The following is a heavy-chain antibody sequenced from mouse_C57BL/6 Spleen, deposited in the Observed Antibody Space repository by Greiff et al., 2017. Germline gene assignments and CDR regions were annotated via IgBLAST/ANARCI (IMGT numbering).Heavy chain of an antibody. CDR1: GYTFTSYW. J-gene: IGHJ2*01. Sequence: QVQLQQPGTELVKPGASVKLSCKASGYTFTSYWMHWVKQRPGQGLEWIGNINPSNGGTKYNEKFKSKATLTVDKSSSTAYMQLSSLTSEDSAVYYCARSRTTVVAEGNYFDYWGQGTTLTVSS. CDR2: INPSNGGT. V-gene: IGHV1-53*01. D-gene: IGHD1-1*01. CDR3: ARSRTTVVAEGNYFDY.